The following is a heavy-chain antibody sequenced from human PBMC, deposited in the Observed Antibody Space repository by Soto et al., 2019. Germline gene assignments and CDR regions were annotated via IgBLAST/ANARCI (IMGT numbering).Heavy chain of an antibody. CDR3: ARDGVLFRAGFDS. J-gene: IGHJ4*02. V-gene: IGHV3-11*01. CDR2: ISTSGTST. CDR1: GFTFSNHY. Sequence: QMHLVESGGGLVKPGGSLRLSCEASGFTFSNHYMAWIRPAPGKGLEWVSYISTSGTSTFYADSVKGRFTISRDNAKDSLFLQMNSLRVADTAVYFCARDGVLFRAGFDSWGQGTLVTVAS. D-gene: IGHD3-3*01.